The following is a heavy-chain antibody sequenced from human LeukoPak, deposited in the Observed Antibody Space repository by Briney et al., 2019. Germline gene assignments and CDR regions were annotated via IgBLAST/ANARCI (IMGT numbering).Heavy chain of an antibody. D-gene: IGHD3-3*01. V-gene: IGHV5-51*01. J-gene: IGHJ3*02. CDR1: GYSFTSYW. CDR3: ARESSELRFLEWLNAFDI. CDR2: IYPGDSDT. Sequence: GESLKISCKGSGYSFTSYWIGWVRQMPGKGLEWMGIIYPGDSDTRYSPSFQGQVTISAVKSISTAYLQWSSLKASDTAMYYCARESSELRFLEWLNAFDIWGQGTMVTVSS.